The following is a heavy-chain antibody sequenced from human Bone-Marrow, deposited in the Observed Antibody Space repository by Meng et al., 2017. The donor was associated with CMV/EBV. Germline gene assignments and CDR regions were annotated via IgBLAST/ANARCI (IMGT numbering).Heavy chain of an antibody. CDR3: VPHDCAMDV. J-gene: IGHJ6*02. V-gene: IGHV3-7*01. Sequence: GGSLRLSCTVSGGSISSYYWSWIRQPPGKGLEWVANINGDGSDKGYVDSVKGRFTISRDNARNSLYMEMNSLRPEDTAVYYCVPHDCAMDVWGQGTTVTVSS. CDR2: INGDGSDK. CDR1: GGSISSYY.